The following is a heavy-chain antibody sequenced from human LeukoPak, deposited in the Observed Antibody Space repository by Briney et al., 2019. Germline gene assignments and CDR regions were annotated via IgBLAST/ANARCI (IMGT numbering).Heavy chain of an antibody. CDR2: SSGSGGTT. CDR1: GFTFNAYA. J-gene: IGHJ3*02. D-gene: IGHD7-27*01. CDR3: AKGTVWGVRAFDI. Sequence: GGSLRLSCAASGFTFNAYAMSWVRQAPGKGLEWVSASSGSGGTTYYADSLKGRFTISRDNSNNALYLQMNSLRAEDTAVYYCAKGTVWGVRAFDIWGQGTKVTVSS. V-gene: IGHV3-23*01.